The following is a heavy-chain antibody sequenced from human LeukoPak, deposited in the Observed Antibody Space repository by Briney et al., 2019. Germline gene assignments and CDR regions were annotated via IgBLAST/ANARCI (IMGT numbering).Heavy chain of an antibody. J-gene: IGHJ4*02. CDR2: IRSKAYGGTT. Sequence: GGSLRLSCAASGFTFSSTWMSWVRQAPGKGLEWVGFIRSKAYGGTTEYAASVKGRFTISRDDSKSIAYLQMNSLKTEDTAVYYCTSGGTSYYWGQGTLVTVSS. D-gene: IGHD4-23*01. V-gene: IGHV3-49*04. CDR3: TSGGTSYY. CDR1: GFTFSSTW.